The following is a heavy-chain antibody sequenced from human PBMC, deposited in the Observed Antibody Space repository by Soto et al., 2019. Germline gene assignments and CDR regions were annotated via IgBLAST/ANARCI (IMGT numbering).Heavy chain of an antibody. D-gene: IGHD6-13*01. CDR1: GYSFTSYC. Sequence: GESLKISCKGSGYSFTSYCIGWVRQMPGKGLEWMGIIYPGDSDTRYSPSFQGQVTISADKSISTAYLQWSSLKASDTAMYYCARTSAAGTYYYGMDVWGQGTTVTVSS. V-gene: IGHV5-51*01. CDR2: IYPGDSDT. CDR3: ARTSAAGTYYYGMDV. J-gene: IGHJ6*02.